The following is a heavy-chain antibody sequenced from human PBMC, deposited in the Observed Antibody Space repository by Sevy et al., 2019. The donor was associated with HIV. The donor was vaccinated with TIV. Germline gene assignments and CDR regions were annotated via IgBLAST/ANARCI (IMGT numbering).Heavy chain of an antibody. Sequence: GESLKISCAVSGFSFSHYAFHWVRQAPGKGLGWVSLISYDGTYKYYADSVKGRFTISRDNSKNTLYLQMNSLRGNDTAVYYCARVAVSYCTNDCYHRFDYWGPGALVTVSS. V-gene: IGHV3-30-3*01. CDR1: GFSFSHYA. J-gene: IGHJ4*02. CDR2: ISYDGTYK. CDR3: ARVAVSYCTNDCYHRFDY. D-gene: IGHD2-8*01.